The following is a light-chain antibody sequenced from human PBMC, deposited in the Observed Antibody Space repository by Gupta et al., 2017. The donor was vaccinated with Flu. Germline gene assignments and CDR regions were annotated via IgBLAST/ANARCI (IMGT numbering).Light chain of an antibody. J-gene: IGKJ2*01. CDR3: MQELQTPPGYT. V-gene: IGKV2-28*01. CDR1: QTLLHSNGYNY. CDR2: LGS. Sequence: DIVITLSPLSLPVTPGEPASISCRSSQTLLHSNGYNYLDWYRQKPGQYPQLLSYLGSKRGSGVADRFSGSGSGTDFTLKISRVEAEDVGVDYCMQELQTPPGYTFGQGTKLEIK.